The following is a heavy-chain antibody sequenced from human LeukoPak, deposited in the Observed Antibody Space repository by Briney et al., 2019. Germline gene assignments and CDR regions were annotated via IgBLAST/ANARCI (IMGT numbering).Heavy chain of an antibody. V-gene: IGHV5-51*01. CDR3: ARVSLEMRIARNFDY. CDR1: EYSFSSYW. J-gene: IGHJ4*02. D-gene: IGHD5-24*01. Sequence: GESLKISCKGSEYSFSSYWIGWVRQMPGKGLEWMGIIYPGDSDTRYSPSFRGQVTISADKSISTAYLQWSSLKASDTAMYYCARVSLEMRIARNFDYWGQGTLATVSS. CDR2: IYPGDSDT.